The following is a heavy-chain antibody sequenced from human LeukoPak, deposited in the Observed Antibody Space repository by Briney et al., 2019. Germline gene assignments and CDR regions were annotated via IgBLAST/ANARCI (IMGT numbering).Heavy chain of an antibody. CDR1: GYTFTGYY. CDR2: INPNSGGT. CDR3: ARDPVSSSVDGYNFANFDY. Sequence: ASVKVSCKASGYTFTGYYMHWVRQAPGQGLEWMGWINPNSGGTNYAQKFQGRVTMTRDTSISTAYMELSRLRSDDTAVYYCARDPVSSSVDGYNFANFDYWGQGTLVIVSS. D-gene: IGHD5-24*01. J-gene: IGHJ4*02. V-gene: IGHV1-2*02.